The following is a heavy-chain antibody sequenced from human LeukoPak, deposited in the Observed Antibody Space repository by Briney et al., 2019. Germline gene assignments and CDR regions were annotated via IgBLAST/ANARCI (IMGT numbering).Heavy chain of an antibody. D-gene: IGHD2-8*01. CDR2: INTNTENP. V-gene: IGHV7-4-1*02. Sequence: ASVKVSCKASGYTFTSYAMNWVRQAPGQGLEWMGWINTNTENPAYAQGFTGRFVFSVDISVSTAYQQINSLKAEDTAVYYCARMGYCTRATCGGAFDFWGQGTLVTVSS. CDR1: GYTFTSYA. CDR3: ARMGYCTRATCGGAFDF. J-gene: IGHJ4*02.